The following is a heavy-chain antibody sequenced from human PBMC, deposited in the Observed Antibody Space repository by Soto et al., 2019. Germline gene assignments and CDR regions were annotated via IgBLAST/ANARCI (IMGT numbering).Heavy chain of an antibody. CDR3: ATFTFGRPFDT. D-gene: IGHD3-16*01. CDR2: ISGSGFST. CDR1: GFTFNTYA. Sequence: GGSLRLSCAASGFTFNTYAISWVRQAPGQGLEWVSAISGSGFSTYYADSVKGRFSISSDSSKNTLFLQMSSLRADDTAVYFCATFTFGRPFDTWGQGTMVTVSS. V-gene: IGHV3-23*01. J-gene: IGHJ3*02.